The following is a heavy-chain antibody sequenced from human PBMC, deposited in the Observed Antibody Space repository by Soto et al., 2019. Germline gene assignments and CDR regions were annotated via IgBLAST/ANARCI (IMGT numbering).Heavy chain of an antibody. CDR3: ARGIATGQLDP. J-gene: IGHJ5*02. V-gene: IGHV1-3*01. Sequence: WDSVKVSCKASGYTFTRYTMNWVRQAPGQRLEWMGWINPDNGNTKSSQKFQDRVIITRDTSASTAYMDLSSLRSEDTAVYYCARGIATGQLDPWGQGTLVTVSS. CDR2: INPDNGNT. CDR1: GYTFTRYT. D-gene: IGHD2-15*01.